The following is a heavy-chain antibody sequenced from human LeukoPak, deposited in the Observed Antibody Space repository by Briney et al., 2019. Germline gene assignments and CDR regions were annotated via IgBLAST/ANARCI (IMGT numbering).Heavy chain of an antibody. CDR1: GGSISSSSYY. CDR3: ARELPMVSYFDY. CDR2: IYYSGST. D-gene: IGHD2-15*01. Sequence: KASETLSLTCTVSGGSISSSSYYWGWIRQPPGKGLEWIGSIYYSGSTYYNPSLKSRVTISVDTSKNQFSLKLSSVTAADTAVYYCARELPMVSYFDYWGQGTLVTVSS. J-gene: IGHJ4*02. V-gene: IGHV4-39*07.